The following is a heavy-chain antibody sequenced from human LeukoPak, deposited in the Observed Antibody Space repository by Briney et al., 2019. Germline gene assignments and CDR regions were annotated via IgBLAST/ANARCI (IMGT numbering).Heavy chain of an antibody. D-gene: IGHD6-19*01. Sequence: GGSLRLSCAASGFTFSSFWMSWVRQAPGKGLEWVASINQGGSEIYYVDSVKGQFTISRDNAKNSLYLQMNSLRAEDTAVYYCARGGWGYDYWGQGTLVTVSS. CDR3: ARGGWGYDY. CDR1: GFTFSSFW. V-gene: IGHV3-7*01. CDR2: INQGGSEI. J-gene: IGHJ4*02.